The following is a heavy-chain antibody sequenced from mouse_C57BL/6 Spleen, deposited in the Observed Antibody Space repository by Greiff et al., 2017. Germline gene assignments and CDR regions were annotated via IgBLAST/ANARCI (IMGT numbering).Heavy chain of an antibody. CDR1: GYTFTSYW. CDR2: IDPSDSYT. J-gene: IGHJ4*01. D-gene: IGHD3-3*01. CDR3: ARQGRGAMDY. V-gene: IGHV1-69*01. Sequence: QVQLQQSGAELVMPGASVKLSCKASGYTFTSYWMHWVKQRPGQGLEWIGEIDPSDSYTNYNQKFKGKSTLTVDKSSSTAYMQLSSLTSEDSAVYYCARQGRGAMDYWGQGTSVTVSA.